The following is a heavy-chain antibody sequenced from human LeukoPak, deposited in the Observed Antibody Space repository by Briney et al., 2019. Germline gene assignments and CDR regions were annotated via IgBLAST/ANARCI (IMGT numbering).Heavy chain of an antibody. CDR1: GYSISSGYY. CDR3: ARGKARLVWLDP. CDR2: IYYSGST. D-gene: IGHD6-19*01. V-gene: IGHV4-38-2*02. Sequence: PSETLSLTCTVSGYSISSGYYWGWIRQPPGKGLEWIGSIYYSGSTYYNPSLKSRVTISVDASKNQFSLKLRSVTAADTAVYYCARGKARLVWLDPGGKGTLVTVSS. J-gene: IGHJ5*02.